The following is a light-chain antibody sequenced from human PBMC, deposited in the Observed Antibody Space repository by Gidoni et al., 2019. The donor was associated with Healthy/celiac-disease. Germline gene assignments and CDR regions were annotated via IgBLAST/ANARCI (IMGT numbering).Light chain of an antibody. CDR2: DAS. J-gene: IGKJ1*01. V-gene: IGKV3-11*01. CDR1: QSVSSY. CDR3: QQRSNWT. Sequence: EIVLTQSPATRSLSPGERATLSCRASQSVSSYLAWYQQKPGQAPRLLIYDASNRATGIPARFSGSGSGTDFTLTISSLEPEDFAVYYCQQRSNWTFGQGTKVEIK.